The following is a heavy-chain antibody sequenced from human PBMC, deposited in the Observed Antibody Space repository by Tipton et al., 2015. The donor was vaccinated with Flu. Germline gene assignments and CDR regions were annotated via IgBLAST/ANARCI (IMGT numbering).Heavy chain of an antibody. Sequence: LSLTCTVSGGSITTYYWSWIRQSPGKGLEWVSSISSSSSYIYYADSVKGRFTISRDNAKNSLYLQMNSLRAEDTAVYYCARDTLRAAAGTPDYWGQGTLVTVSS. V-gene: IGHV3-21*01. CDR3: ARDTLRAAAGTPDY. J-gene: IGHJ4*02. D-gene: IGHD6-13*01. CDR1: GGSITTYY. CDR2: ISSSSSYI.